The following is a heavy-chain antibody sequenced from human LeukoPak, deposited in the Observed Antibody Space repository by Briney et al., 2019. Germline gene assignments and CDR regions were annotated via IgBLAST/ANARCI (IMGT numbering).Heavy chain of an antibody. V-gene: IGHV3-48*04. Sequence: GGSLRLSCAASGFTFSPLGMNWVRQAPGRGLEWVSYISSGSSTTYYADSVKGRFTISRDNAKNTLYLQMNSLRAEDTAVYYCARGLWGNYYFDSWGQGTLVTVSS. CDR1: GFTFSPLG. CDR3: ARGLWGNYYFDS. J-gene: IGHJ4*02. D-gene: IGHD2-21*01. CDR2: ISSGSSTT.